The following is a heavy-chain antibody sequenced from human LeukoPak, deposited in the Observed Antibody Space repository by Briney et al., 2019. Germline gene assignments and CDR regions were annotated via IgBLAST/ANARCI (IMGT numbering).Heavy chain of an antibody. CDR3: ARACGASCYAVDYYNYGMDV. D-gene: IGHD2-15*01. V-gene: IGHV3-48*03. CDR1: GFTFSSFE. J-gene: IGHJ6*02. CDR2: ISSSGSSI. Sequence: PGGSLRLSCAVSGFTFSSFEMNWDRQAPGKGLEWVSYISSSGSSIYYADSVKGRFTISRDNAKNSLYLQMNSLGAGDTAVYYCARACGASCYAVDYYNYGMDVWGQGTTVTVSS.